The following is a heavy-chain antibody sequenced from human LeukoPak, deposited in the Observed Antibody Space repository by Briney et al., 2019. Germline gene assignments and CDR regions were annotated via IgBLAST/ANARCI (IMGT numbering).Heavy chain of an antibody. CDR3: ARESISGARDFDF. CDR2: INSISTPI. J-gene: IGHJ4*02. CDR1: GFGFSSYS. V-gene: IGHV3-48*01. D-gene: IGHD3-3*02. Sequence: SGGSLRLSCAASGFGFSSYSMNGVRQAPGKGLEWVSYINSISTPIYYADSVKGRFTMSRDNAKNSLYLQMNSLRPDDTAVYYCARESISGARDFDFWGQGTLVTVSS.